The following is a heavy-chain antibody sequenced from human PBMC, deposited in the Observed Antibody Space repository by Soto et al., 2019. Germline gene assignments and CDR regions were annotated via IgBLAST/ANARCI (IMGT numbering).Heavy chain of an antibody. CDR2: VYYNGNM. Sequence: LSLTCTVSGGSISSSTHYWGWIRQPPGKGLEWIGSVYYNGNMYYNPSLKSRVTMSVDTFKNQFSLDLRSVTAADTAVYYCARRKGYDSTTYYFDYWGQGKLVTVSS. J-gene: IGHJ4*02. CDR3: ARRKGYDSTTYYFDY. D-gene: IGHD3-22*01. CDR1: GGSISSSTHY. V-gene: IGHV4-39*01.